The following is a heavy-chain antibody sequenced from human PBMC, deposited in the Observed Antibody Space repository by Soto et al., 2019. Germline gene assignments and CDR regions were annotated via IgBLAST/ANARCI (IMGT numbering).Heavy chain of an antibody. CDR1: GDSVSSNSAG. D-gene: IGHD3-16*01. CDR3: ARGSWEDVRGHYYMDV. CDR2: TYYKSKWYY. Sequence: SQTLSLTCDISGDSVSSNSAGWNWIRQTPSRGLEWLGRTYYKSKWYYTYAASVKSRITVSPDTSKNQFSLQLTSVTPEDTAVYYCARGSWEDVRGHYYMDVWDTGTSVTVSS. J-gene: IGHJ6*03. V-gene: IGHV6-1*01.